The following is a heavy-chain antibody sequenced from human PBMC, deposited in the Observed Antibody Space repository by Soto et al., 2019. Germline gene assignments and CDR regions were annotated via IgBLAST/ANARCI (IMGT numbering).Heavy chain of an antibody. V-gene: IGHV4-34*01. CDR1: GGSFSGYY. D-gene: IGHD4-17*01. Sequence: PSETLSLTCAVYGGSFSGYYWSWIRQPPGKGLEWIGEINHSGSTNYDPSLKSRVTISVDASKNQFSLKLSSVTAADTAVYYCARGSHGDQPNFDYWGQGTLVTVSS. J-gene: IGHJ4*02. CDR3: ARGSHGDQPNFDY. CDR2: INHSGST.